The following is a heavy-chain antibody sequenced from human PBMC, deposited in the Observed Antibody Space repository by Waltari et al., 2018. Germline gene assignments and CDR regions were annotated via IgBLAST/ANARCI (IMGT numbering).Heavy chain of an antibody. J-gene: IGHJ4*02. CDR3: AREVTKVELGRRLPHFFDS. D-gene: IGHD7-27*01. Sequence: QVQLQESGPGLVKTSQTLSLTCTVSGDSHTSNSFYWNWVRQPAGKGLVWIGRFYSSEYINYNPSLKSRVTISRDTSKKQFFLELTSVTAADTAFYYCAREVTKVELGRRLPHFFDSWGQGTLVTVSS. CDR2: FYSSEYI. V-gene: IGHV4-61*02. CDR1: GDSHTSNSFY.